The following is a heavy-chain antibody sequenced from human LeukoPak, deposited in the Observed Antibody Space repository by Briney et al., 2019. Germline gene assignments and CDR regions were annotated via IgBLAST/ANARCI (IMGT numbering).Heavy chain of an antibody. Sequence: SETLSLTCTVSGGSISSGGYYWSWIRQPPGKGLEWIGYIYHSGSTYYNPSLKSRVTISVDRSKNQFSLKLSSVTAADTAVYYCARPIAAAGNLYWGQGTLVTVSS. D-gene: IGHD6-13*01. V-gene: IGHV4-30-2*01. CDR2: IYHSGST. CDR1: GGSISSGGYY. J-gene: IGHJ4*02. CDR3: ARPIAAAGNLY.